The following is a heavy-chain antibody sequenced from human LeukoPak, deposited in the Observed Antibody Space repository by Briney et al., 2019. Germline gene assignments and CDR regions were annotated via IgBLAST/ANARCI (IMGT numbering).Heavy chain of an antibody. J-gene: IGHJ4*02. D-gene: IGHD6-19*01. Sequence: GGSLRLSCAASGFTFSSYWMSWVRQAPGKGLEWVANIKQDGSEKYYVDSVRGRFTVSRDNAKNTLYLQLNSLRADDTAVYYCARGLSYAVAYGDYWGQGTLVTVSS. CDR3: ARGLSYAVAYGDY. V-gene: IGHV3-7*01. CDR2: IKQDGSEK. CDR1: GFTFSSYW.